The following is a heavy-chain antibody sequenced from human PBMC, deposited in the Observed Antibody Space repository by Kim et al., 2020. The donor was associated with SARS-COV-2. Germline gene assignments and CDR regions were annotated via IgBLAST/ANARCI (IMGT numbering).Heavy chain of an antibody. D-gene: IGHD4-17*01. CDR1: GFIFNKYW. CDR3: ASVSVTGTFDI. V-gene: IGHV3-7*01. Sequence: GGSLRLSCAASGFIFNKYWRNWVRQAPGKGPEWVANIKQDGSEQYYVDSVKGRFTISRHNAKSSLFLEMNSLRAEDTAVYYCASVSVTGTFDIWGQGTTVTVSS. CDR2: IKQDGSEQ. J-gene: IGHJ3*02.